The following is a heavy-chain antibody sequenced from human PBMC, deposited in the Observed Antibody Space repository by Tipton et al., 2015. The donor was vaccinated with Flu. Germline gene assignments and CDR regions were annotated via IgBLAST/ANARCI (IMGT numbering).Heavy chain of an antibody. Sequence: LSLTCTVSGGSISSSSYHWGWIRQPPGMGLEWIGSVHYSGSTYQNPSLESRVTISVDTSKNQFSLKLSSVTAADTAVYFCAREGRNSGGLDYWGQGTLVTVSS. CDR2: VHYSGST. CDR1: GGSISSSSYH. J-gene: IGHJ4*02. D-gene: IGHD1-26*01. CDR3: AREGRNSGGLDY. V-gene: IGHV4-39*07.